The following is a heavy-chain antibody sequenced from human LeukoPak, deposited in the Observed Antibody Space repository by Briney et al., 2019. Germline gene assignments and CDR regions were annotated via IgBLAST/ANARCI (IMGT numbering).Heavy chain of an antibody. D-gene: IGHD6-13*01. V-gene: IGHV1-2*06. CDR1: GYTFTGYY. J-gene: IGHJ3*02. Sequence: GASVKVSCKASGYTFTGYYMHWVRQAPGQGLEWLGRINPNSGDTNYAQKFQGRVTMTRDTSISTAYMELSRLRSDDTAVYYCTAIAAAGYAFDIWGQGTMVTVSS. CDR3: TAIAAAGYAFDI. CDR2: INPNSGDT.